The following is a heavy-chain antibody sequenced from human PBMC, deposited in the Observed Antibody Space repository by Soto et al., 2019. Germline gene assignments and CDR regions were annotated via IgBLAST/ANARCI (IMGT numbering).Heavy chain of an antibody. CDR2: IRSKAYGGTT. J-gene: IGHJ4*02. CDR3: TRERAYYDFWSGYRNTNFDY. Sequence: GGSLRLSCTASGFTFGDYAMSWVRQAPGKGLEWVGFIRSKAYGGTTEYAASVKGRFTISRDDSKSIAYLQMNSLKTEDTAVYYCTRERAYYDFWSGYRNTNFDYWGQGTLVTVSS. CDR1: GFTFGDYA. V-gene: IGHV3-49*04. D-gene: IGHD3-3*01.